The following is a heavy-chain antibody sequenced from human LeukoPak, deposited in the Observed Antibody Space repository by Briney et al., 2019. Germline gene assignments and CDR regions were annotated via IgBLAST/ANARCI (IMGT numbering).Heavy chain of an antibody. D-gene: IGHD6-19*01. Sequence: GESLQISCRGSGCRFTNYWIGWVRQLPGKGLEWVGIIYPGDSDTRYNPSFQGQVTISADKSISTAYLQWSSLRASDTAHYYCARHLHSSGYFHFDYWGQGTLVTVSS. CDR3: ARHLHSSGYFHFDY. V-gene: IGHV5-51*01. CDR1: GCRFTNYW. J-gene: IGHJ4*02. CDR2: IYPGDSDT.